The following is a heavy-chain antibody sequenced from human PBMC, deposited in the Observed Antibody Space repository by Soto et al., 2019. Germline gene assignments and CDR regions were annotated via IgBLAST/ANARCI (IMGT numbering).Heavy chain of an antibody. Sequence: EVQLVESGGGLVQPGGSLRLSCAASGFTFSSYDMHWVRQATGKGLEWVSAIGTAGDTYYPGSVKGRFTISRENAKNSLYLQMNSLRAGDMAVYYCARVSDYDSSGFSHWYFDLWGRGTLVTVSS. J-gene: IGHJ2*01. CDR1: GFTFSSYD. D-gene: IGHD3-22*01. CDR3: ARVSDYDSSGFSHWYFDL. V-gene: IGHV3-13*01. CDR2: IGTAGDT.